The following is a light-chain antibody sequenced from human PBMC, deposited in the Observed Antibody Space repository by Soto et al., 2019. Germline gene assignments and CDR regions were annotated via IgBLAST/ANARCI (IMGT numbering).Light chain of an antibody. CDR1: QSIDSW. CDR2: RAS. CDR3: QQYDSFSLT. J-gene: IGKJ4*01. Sequence: DIQMTQSPSTLSASVGDRVTITCRASQSIDSWLAWYQQKPGKAPHLLIYRASSLQSGVPSRFSGSGSGTEFTLTISSLQPDDCATYYCQQYDSFSLTFGGGTKVEIK. V-gene: IGKV1-5*03.